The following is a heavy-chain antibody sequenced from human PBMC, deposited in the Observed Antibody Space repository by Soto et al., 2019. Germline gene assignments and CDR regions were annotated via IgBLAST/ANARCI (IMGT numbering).Heavy chain of an antibody. V-gene: IGHV3-23*01. CDR2: ISGSGGST. CDR1: GFTFSSYA. D-gene: IGHD3-9*01. J-gene: IGHJ6*03. CDR3: AKGAGSYYDILTGYYTEYYYYYYMDV. Sequence: GGSLRLSCAASGFTFSSYAMSWVRQAPGKGLEWVSAISGSGGSTYYADSVKGRFTISRETSKNTLYLQMNSLRAEDTAVYYCAKGAGSYYDILTGYYTEYYYYYYMDVWGKGTTVTVSS.